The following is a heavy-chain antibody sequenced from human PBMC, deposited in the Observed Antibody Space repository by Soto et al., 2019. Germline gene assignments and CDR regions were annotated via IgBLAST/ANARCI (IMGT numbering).Heavy chain of an antibody. CDR3: AGDRAPNSSGYYFV. D-gene: IGHD3-22*01. J-gene: IGHJ6*02. CDR2: ISYDGSNK. V-gene: IGHV3-30-3*01. Sequence: QVQLVESGGGVVQPGRSLRLSCAASGFTFSSYAMHWVRQAPGKGLEWVAVISYDGSNKYYADSGKGRFTIYRDNSNNTLYLQMNSLRAEDTAVYYCAGDRAPNSSGYYFVWGQGTTVTFSS. CDR1: GFTFSSYA.